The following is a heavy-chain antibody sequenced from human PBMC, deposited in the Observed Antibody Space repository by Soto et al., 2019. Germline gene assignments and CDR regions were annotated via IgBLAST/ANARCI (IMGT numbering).Heavy chain of an antibody. D-gene: IGHD6-13*01. Sequence: SETLSLTCTVSGGSISSSSYYWGWIRQPPGKGPEWIGSIYYSGSTYYNPSLKSRVTISVDTSKNQFSLKLSSVTAADTAVYYCARRRAAAGTGGGYWFDPWGQGTLVTVSS. CDR1: GGSISSSSYY. J-gene: IGHJ5*02. CDR2: IYYSGST. CDR3: ARRRAAAGTGGGYWFDP. V-gene: IGHV4-39*01.